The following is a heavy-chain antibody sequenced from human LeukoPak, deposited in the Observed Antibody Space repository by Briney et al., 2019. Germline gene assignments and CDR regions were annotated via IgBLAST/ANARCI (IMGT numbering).Heavy chain of an antibody. CDR3: ARHLRGEQQLSGFDY. CDR1: GGSISSYY. D-gene: IGHD6-13*01. V-gene: IGHV4-59*08. J-gene: IGHJ4*02. Sequence: PSETLSLTCTVSGGSISSYYWSWIRQPPGKGLEWIGYIYYSGSTKYNPSLRSRVTISADTSKNQFSLKLSSVTAADTAVYSCARHLRGEQQLSGFDYWGQGTPVTVSS. CDR2: IYYSGST.